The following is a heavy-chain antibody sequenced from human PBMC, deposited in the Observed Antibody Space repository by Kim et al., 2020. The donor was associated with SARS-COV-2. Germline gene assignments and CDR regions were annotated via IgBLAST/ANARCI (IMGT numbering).Heavy chain of an antibody. Sequence: SGPTLVNPTQTLTLTCTFSGFSLSTSGVGWIRQPPGKALEWLALIYWDDDKRYSPSLKSRLTITKDTSKNQVVLTMTNMDPVDTATYYCAHRRSDSTSWYWEDFDYWGQGTLVTVSS. CDR1: GFSLSTSG. CDR3: AHRRSDSTSWYWEDFDY. D-gene: IGHD6-13*01. J-gene: IGHJ4*02. V-gene: IGHV2-5*02. CDR2: IYWDDDK.